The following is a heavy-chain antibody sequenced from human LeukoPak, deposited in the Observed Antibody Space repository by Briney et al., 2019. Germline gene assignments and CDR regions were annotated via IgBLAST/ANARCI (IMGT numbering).Heavy chain of an antibody. CDR2: INHSGST. CDR3: ARLSRPRYYYYYMDV. Sequence: SETLSLTCAVYGGSFSGYYWSWIRQPPGKGLEWIGEINHSGSTNYNPSLKSRVTISVDTSKNQFSLKLSSVTAADTAVYYCARLSRPRYYYYYMDVWGKGTTVTISS. CDR1: GGSFSGYY. V-gene: IGHV4-34*01. D-gene: IGHD2/OR15-2a*01. J-gene: IGHJ6*03.